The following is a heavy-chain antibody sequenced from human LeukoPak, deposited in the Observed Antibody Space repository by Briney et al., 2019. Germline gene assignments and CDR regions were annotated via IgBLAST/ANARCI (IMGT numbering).Heavy chain of an antibody. CDR3: AKAHDSSGYYYEGY. D-gene: IGHD3-22*01. V-gene: IGHV3-23*01. Sequence: PGGSLRLPCAASGFTFSSYAMSWVRQAPGKGLEWVSAISGSGGSTYYADSVKGRFTISRDNSKNTLYLQMNSLRAEDTAVYYCAKAHDSSGYYYEGYWGQGTLVTVSS. CDR1: GFTFSSYA. CDR2: ISGSGGST. J-gene: IGHJ4*02.